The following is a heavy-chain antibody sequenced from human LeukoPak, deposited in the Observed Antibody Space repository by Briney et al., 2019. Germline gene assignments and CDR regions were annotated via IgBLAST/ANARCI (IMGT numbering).Heavy chain of an antibody. Sequence: GATVKISCKVSGYTFTDYYMHWVPQAPGKGLEWMGLVDPEDGETIYAEKFQGRVTTTADTSTDTAYMELSSLRSEDTAVYYCATGIAVAGIPYYFDYWGQGTLVTVSS. D-gene: IGHD6-19*01. J-gene: IGHJ4*02. CDR2: VDPEDGET. CDR1: GYTFTDYY. CDR3: ATGIAVAGIPYYFDY. V-gene: IGHV1-69-2*01.